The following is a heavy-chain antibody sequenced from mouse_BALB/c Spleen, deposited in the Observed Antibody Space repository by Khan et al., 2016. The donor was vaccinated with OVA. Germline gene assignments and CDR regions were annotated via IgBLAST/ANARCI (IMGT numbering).Heavy chain of an antibody. CDR3: ARGASYGYFDV. CDR2: INTYTGEP. J-gene: IGHJ1*01. Sequence: QIQLVQSGPELKKPGETVKISCKASGYTFTNYGMNWVKQAPGKGLKWMGWINTYTGEPTYTDDFKGRFAFSLDTSASTAYLQINNLTNEDMATYFCARGASYGYFDVWGAGTTVTVSS. V-gene: IGHV9-1*02. CDR1: GYTFTNYG.